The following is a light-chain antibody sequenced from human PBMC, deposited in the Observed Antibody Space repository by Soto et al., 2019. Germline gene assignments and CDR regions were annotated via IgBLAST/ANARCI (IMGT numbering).Light chain of an antibody. J-gene: IGKJ2*01. CDR3: HQYNNWPYT. Sequence: ELVMTQSPSTLFVSPGERATLSCRASQSVSSSLAWYQQKPGQAPRLLIYGASTRAAVIPAGFSGSGSGTEFTLTISSLQPEDFAVYFCHQYNNWPYTFGQGTKLEIK. CDR1: QSVSSS. V-gene: IGKV3-15*01. CDR2: GAS.